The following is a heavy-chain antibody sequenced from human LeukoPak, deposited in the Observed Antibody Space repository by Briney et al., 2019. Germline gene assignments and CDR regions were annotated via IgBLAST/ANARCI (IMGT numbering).Heavy chain of an antibody. J-gene: IGHJ5*02. CDR2: IIPIFGTA. CDR1: GGTFSSYA. CDR3: ARGGDFGAQNWFDP. Sequence: GSSVKVSCKASGGTFSSYAISWVRQAPGQGLEWMGGIIPIFGTANYAQKFQGRVTITADESTSTAYMELSSLRSEDTAVYYCARGGDFGAQNWFDPWGQGTLVTVSS. D-gene: IGHD3-3*01. V-gene: IGHV1-69*01.